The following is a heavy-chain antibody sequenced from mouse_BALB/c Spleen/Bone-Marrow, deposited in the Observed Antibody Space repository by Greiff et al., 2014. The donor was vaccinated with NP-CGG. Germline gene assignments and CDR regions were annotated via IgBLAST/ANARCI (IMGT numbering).Heavy chain of an antibody. CDR1: GFTFSSYG. CDR2: ISSNGDST. Sequence: EVQLQESGGGLVQPGGSLKLSCAASGFTFSSYGMSWVRQTPDKRLELVATISSNGDSTYYPDSVKGRFTISRDNAKNTLYLQMSSLKSEDTAMYYCARGLGFFDYWGQGTTLTVSS. CDR3: ARGLGFFDY. D-gene: IGHD4-1*01. J-gene: IGHJ2*01. V-gene: IGHV5-6-3*01.